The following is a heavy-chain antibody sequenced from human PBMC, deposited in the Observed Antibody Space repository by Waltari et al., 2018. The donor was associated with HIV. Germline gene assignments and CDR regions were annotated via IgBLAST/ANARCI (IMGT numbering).Heavy chain of an antibody. CDR2: IDQSGAS. CDR3: ARGPSLRAFRGNLYFNSSLDV. Sequence: VQLQQWGAGQVKPSETLCLTCHLSGGSVSAFCWTWARPSPGKWLEWIGEIDQSGASRFNPSLKRRIPISMDTSRSHFALKLSPVSPADTAVYYCARGPSLRAFRGNLYFNSSLDVWGQGTTVTVSS. V-gene: IGHV4-34*02. J-gene: IGHJ6*02. D-gene: IGHD1-1*01. CDR1: GGSVSAFC.